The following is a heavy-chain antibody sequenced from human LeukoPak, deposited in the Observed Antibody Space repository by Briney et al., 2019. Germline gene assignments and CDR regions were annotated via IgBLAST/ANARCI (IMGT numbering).Heavy chain of an antibody. CDR1: GGSISSYY. CDR2: IYYSGST. CDR3: ARGGVDFWSDSTLYNWFDP. J-gene: IGHJ5*02. D-gene: IGHD3-3*01. Sequence: SETLSLTCTVSGGSISSYYWSWIRQPSGKGLEWIGYIYYSGSTNYNPSLKSRVTISVDTSKNQFSLKLSSVTAADTAVYYCARGGVDFWSDSTLYNWFDPWGQGTLVTVSS. V-gene: IGHV4-59*01.